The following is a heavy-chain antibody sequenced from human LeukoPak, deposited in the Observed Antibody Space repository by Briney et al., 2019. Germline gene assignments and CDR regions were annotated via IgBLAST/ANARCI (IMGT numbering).Heavy chain of an antibody. D-gene: IGHD6-13*01. Sequence: ASETLSLTCTVSGGSISSGSYYWSWIRQPAGKGLEWIGRIYTSGSTNYNPSLKSRVTMSVDTSKNQFSLKLSSVTAADTTVYHCAREVSSWSNAFDIWGQGTMVTVSS. CDR1: GGSISSGSYY. CDR2: IYTSGST. J-gene: IGHJ3*02. V-gene: IGHV4-61*02. CDR3: AREVSSWSNAFDI.